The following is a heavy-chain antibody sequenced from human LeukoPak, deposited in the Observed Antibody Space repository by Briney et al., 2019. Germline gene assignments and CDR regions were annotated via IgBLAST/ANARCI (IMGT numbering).Heavy chain of an antibody. J-gene: IGHJ6*02. D-gene: IGHD6-19*01. CDR2: IYYSGST. V-gene: IGHV4-59*01. Sequence: SETLSLTCTVSGGFISSYYWSWIRQPPGKGLEWIGYIYYSGSTNYNPSLKSRVTISLDTSKNQFSLKLNSVTAADTAVYYCARDLAAVAGYYYTMDVWGQGTTVTVSS. CDR1: GGFISSYY. CDR3: ARDLAAVAGYYYTMDV.